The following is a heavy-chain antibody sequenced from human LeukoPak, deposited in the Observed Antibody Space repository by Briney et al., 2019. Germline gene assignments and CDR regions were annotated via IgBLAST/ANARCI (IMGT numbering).Heavy chain of an antibody. CDR2: IYSGGST. Sequence: TGGSLRLSCAASGFTVSSNYMSWVRQAPGKGLEWVSVIYSGGSTYCADSVKGRFTISRDNSKNTLYLQMNSLRAEDTAVYYCARDSLERGAPVDYWGQGTLVTVSS. D-gene: IGHD1-26*01. J-gene: IGHJ4*02. CDR3: ARDSLERGAPVDY. V-gene: IGHV3-66*01. CDR1: GFTVSSNY.